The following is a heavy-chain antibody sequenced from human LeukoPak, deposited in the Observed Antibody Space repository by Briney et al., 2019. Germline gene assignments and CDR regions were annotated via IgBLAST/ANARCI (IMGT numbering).Heavy chain of an antibody. D-gene: IGHD1-26*01. CDR1: GYTFTSYD. CDR3: ARGGEWELSRYYYYYGMDV. CDR2: MNPNSGNT. J-gene: IGHJ6*02. Sequence: ASVKVSCKASGYTFTSYDINWVRQATGQGLEWMGWMNPNSGNTGYAQKFQGRVTMTRNTSISTAYMELSSLRSEDTAVYYCARGGEWELSRYYYYYGMDVWGQGTTVTVSS. V-gene: IGHV1-8*01.